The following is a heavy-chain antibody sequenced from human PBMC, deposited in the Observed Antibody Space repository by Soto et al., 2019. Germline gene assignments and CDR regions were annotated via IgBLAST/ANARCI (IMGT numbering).Heavy chain of an antibody. CDR3: ARVRAGAANGYYGMDV. CDR1: GFTLSDYE. Sequence: DVQLVESGGGLVQSGGSLRLSCRASGFTLSDYEMHWVRQAPGKGLEWVSYISTGSSTIYYADSVKGRFTISRDNANKSLFLEMNSLRPEDTPVYYCARVRAGAANGYYGMDVWGQGTTVTVSS. D-gene: IGHD1-26*01. V-gene: IGHV3-48*03. J-gene: IGHJ6*02. CDR2: ISTGSSTI.